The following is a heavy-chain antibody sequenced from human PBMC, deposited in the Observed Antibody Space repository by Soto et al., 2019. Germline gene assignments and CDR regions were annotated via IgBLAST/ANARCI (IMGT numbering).Heavy chain of an antibody. V-gene: IGHV1-3*01. CDR1: GYTFTSYA. CDR2: INAGNGNT. Sequence: QVQLVQSGAEVKKPGASVKVSCKASGYTFTSYAMHWVRQAPGQRLEWMGWINAGNGNTKYSQKFQGRVTITRDTSASTAYMELSSLRSEDTAVYYCARGRYFDWFHKQTDAFDIWGQGTMVTVSS. CDR3: ARGRYFDWFHKQTDAFDI. D-gene: IGHD3-9*01. J-gene: IGHJ3*02.